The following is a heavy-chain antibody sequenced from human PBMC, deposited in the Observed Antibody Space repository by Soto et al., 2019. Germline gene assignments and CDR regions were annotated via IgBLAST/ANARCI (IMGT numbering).Heavy chain of an antibody. CDR1: GDSVSSDSYY. CDR3: AREGGVLRLSNWLDP. Sequence: QLQLQESGPGLVKPSETLSLTCTVSGDSVSSDSYYWSWIRQPPGKRLEWIGYISHSGSTSYNPSLQSRVSMSIDTSKNQFFLELSSVTAADTAIYYCAREGGVLRLSNWLDPGGQGTLVTVSA. V-gene: IGHV4-61*01. D-gene: IGHD3-3*01. J-gene: IGHJ5*02. CDR2: ISHSGST.